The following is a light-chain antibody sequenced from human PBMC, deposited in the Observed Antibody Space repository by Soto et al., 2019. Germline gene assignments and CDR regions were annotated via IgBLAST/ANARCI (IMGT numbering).Light chain of an antibody. CDR2: DVS. J-gene: IGLJ2*01. CDR3: TSYTSSSLLV. V-gene: IGLV2-14*01. CDR1: SSDVGGYNS. Sequence: QSALTQPASVSGSPGQSITISCTGASSDVGGYNSVSWYQQHPGKAPKLVIYDVSNRPSGVSNRFSGSKSGNTASLTISGLQAEDEADYYCTSYTSSSLLVFGGGTKLTVL.